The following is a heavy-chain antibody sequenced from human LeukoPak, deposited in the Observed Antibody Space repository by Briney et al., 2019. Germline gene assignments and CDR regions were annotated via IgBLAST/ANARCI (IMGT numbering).Heavy chain of an antibody. D-gene: IGHD3-22*01. J-gene: IGHJ1*01. CDR1: GFTFSRYA. CDR2: IGGSGTST. Sequence: GGSLRLSCATSGFTFSRYAMTWVRQAPGKGLEWVSAIGGSGTSTYYADSVKGRFTISRDNSKNTLYLQMNSLRAEDTAVYYCAIRHSDTSAQDWGQGTLVTVSS. CDR3: AIRHSDTSAQD. V-gene: IGHV3-23*01.